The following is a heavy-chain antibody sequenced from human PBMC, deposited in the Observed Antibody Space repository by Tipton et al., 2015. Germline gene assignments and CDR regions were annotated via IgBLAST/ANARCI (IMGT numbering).Heavy chain of an antibody. CDR2: ISWDSVSI. D-gene: IGHD3-16*01. CDR1: GFAFDDFS. CDR3: AKELGARKPFDY. Sequence: SLRLSCVVSGFAFDDFSMHWVRQAPGKGLEWVSTISWDSVSIDLADSVKGRFTISGDNSKNTLYLQMNNVRAEDTAAYFCAKELGARKPFDYWGQGTLVTVSS. V-gene: IGHV3-9*01. J-gene: IGHJ4*02.